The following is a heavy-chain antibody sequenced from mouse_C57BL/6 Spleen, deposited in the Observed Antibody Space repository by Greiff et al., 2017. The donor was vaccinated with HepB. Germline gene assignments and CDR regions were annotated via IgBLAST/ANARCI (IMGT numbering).Heavy chain of an antibody. D-gene: IGHD2-2*01. CDR1: GFTFSDYG. CDR3: ARTGYDRAMDY. J-gene: IGHJ4*01. Sequence: EVQRVESGGGLVKPGGSLKLSCAASGFTFSDYGMHWVRQAPEKGLEWVAYISSGSSTIYYADTVKGRFTISRDNAKNTLFLQMTSLRSEDTAMYYCARTGYDRAMDYWGQGTSVTVSS. V-gene: IGHV5-17*01. CDR2: ISSGSSTI.